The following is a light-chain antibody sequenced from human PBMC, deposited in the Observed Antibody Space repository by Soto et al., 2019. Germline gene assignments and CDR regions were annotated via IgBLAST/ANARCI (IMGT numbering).Light chain of an antibody. CDR2: WAS. CDR1: QSVLLSSNNKNY. CDR3: QQYYSTPPT. J-gene: IGKJ2*01. Sequence: DIVMTQSPDSLAVSLGERATINCKSSQSVLLSSNNKNYLAWYQQKPGQPPKLLIYWASTRESGVPDRFSGSGSGTDFTLTIGSLQAEDAAVYYCQQYYSTPPTFGQGTMLEIK. V-gene: IGKV4-1*01.